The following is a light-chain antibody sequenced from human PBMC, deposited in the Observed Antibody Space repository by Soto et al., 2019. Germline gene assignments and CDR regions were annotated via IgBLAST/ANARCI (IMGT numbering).Light chain of an antibody. CDR1: QSISSW. J-gene: IGKJ1*01. Sequence: DIQMTQSPSTLSASVGDRFIIACRASQSISSWLAWYQQKPGKAPNLLIYDASNLESGVPSRFSGSGSGTEFSLTISSLHPDDCATYYCQQYKSYSWTFGQGTKVDIK. CDR2: DAS. V-gene: IGKV1-5*01. CDR3: QQYKSYSWT.